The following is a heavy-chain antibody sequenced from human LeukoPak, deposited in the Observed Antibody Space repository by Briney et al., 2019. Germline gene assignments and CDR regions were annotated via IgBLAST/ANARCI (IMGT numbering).Heavy chain of an antibody. D-gene: IGHD3-22*01. V-gene: IGHV3-11*05. J-gene: IGHJ4*02. CDR3: ARVKRGYDSSGYLYYFDY. CDR2: ISSSSSYT. CDR1: GFTFSDYY. Sequence: GGSLRLSCAASGFTFSDYYMSWIRQAPGKGLEWVSYISSSSSYTNYADSVEGRFTISRDNAKNSLYLQMNSLRAEDTAVYYCARVKRGYDSSGYLYYFDYWGQGTLVTVSS.